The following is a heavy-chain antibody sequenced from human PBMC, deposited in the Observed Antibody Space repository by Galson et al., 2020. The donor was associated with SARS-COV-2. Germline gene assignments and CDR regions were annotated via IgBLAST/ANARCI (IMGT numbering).Heavy chain of an antibody. V-gene: IGHV3-7*01. CDR3: ARDDSSGYI. J-gene: IGHJ4*02. Sequence: ESLTIPCATTGIPIRYHRMSWVHPAPGKGQKGVANIKQDGSEKYYVDSVKGRFTISRDNAKNSLYLQMNSLRAEDTAVYYCARDDSSGYIWGQGTLVTVSS. CDR2: IKQDGSEK. CDR1: GIPIRYHR. D-gene: IGHD3-22*01.